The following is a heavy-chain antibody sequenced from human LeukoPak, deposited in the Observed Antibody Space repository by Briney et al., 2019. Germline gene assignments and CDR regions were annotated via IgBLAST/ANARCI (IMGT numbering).Heavy chain of an antibody. J-gene: IGHJ4*02. CDR1: GGSISSYH. Sequence: SETLSLTCTVSGGSISSYHWSWIRQPPGKGLEWIGYIYYSGSTNYNPSLKSRVTISVDTSKNQFSLKLSSVTAADTAVYYCARVSIAAAGYYFDYWGQGTLVTVSS. CDR3: ARVSIAAAGYYFDY. V-gene: IGHV4-59*01. CDR2: IYYSGST. D-gene: IGHD6-13*01.